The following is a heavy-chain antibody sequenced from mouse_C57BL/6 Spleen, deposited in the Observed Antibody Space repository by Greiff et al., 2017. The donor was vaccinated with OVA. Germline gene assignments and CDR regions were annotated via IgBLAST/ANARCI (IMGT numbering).Heavy chain of an antibody. D-gene: IGHD1-1*01. J-gene: IGHJ3*01. CDR1: GYTFTDYE. V-gene: IGHV1-15*01. CDR2: IDPETGGT. Sequence: QVQLQQSGAELVRPWASVTLSCKASGYTFTDYEMHWVKQTPVHGLEWIGAIDPETGGTAYNQKFKGKAILTADKSSSTAYMELRSLTSEDSAVYYCTRDIITTVVATRFAYWGQGTLVTVSA. CDR3: TRDIITTVVATRFAY.